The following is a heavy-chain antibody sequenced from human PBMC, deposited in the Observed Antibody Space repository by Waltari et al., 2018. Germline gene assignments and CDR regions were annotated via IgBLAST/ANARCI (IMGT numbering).Heavy chain of an antibody. J-gene: IGHJ4*02. Sequence: VQLLESGGGLVQSGGSLRLSCAASGFTFRSYAMNWVRKAPGKGVECVSVISGSGGSTDYADSVKGRFTISRDNSKNTLYLQMNNLRVEDTAVYYCASSLYGDYTQIWGRVFDYWGQGTLVTVSS. V-gene: IGHV3-23*01. CDR1: GFTFRSYA. CDR2: ISGSGGST. D-gene: IGHD4-17*01. CDR3: ASSLYGDYTQIWGRVFDY.